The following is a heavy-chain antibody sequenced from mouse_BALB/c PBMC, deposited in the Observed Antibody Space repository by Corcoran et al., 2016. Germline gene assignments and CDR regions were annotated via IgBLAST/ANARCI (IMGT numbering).Heavy chain of an antibody. CDR3: ARDVYSPSFDY. D-gene: IGHD2-3*01. Sequence: EVLLQQSGPELVKPGASVKIPCKASGYTFTDYNMDWVKQSHGKSLEWIGDINPNNGGTIYNQKFKGKATLTVDKSSSTAYMELRSLTSEDTPVYYWARDVYSPSFDYWGQGTTLTVSS. CDR2: INPNNGGT. CDR1: GYTFTDYN. J-gene: IGHJ2*01. V-gene: IGHV1-18*01.